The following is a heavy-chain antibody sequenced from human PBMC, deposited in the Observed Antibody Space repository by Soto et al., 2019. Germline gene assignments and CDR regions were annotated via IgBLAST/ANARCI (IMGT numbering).Heavy chain of an antibody. J-gene: IGHJ6*02. CDR1: GFTFDDFA. Sequence: RLSCAASGFTFDDFAMCWVRQVPGKGLEWISLVNWDGDTTFYADSVKGRFIISRDNSKNSVYLQMNSLRSDDSAIYYCAKGATVTTHYQYYGMDVWGRGTTVTVSS. V-gene: IGHV3-43D*04. CDR2: VNWDGDTT. CDR3: AKGATVTTHYQYYGMDV. D-gene: IGHD4-17*01.